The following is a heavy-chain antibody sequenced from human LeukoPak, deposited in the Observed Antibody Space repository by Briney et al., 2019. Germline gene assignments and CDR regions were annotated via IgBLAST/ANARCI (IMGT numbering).Heavy chain of an antibody. D-gene: IGHD6-19*01. Sequence: GGSLRLSCAVSGFSARSYYISWVRQAPGKGLEWVSLIRGSGETFYADSVKGRFSISRDDSKNTVYLQMNSLRIEDTALYFCARDRAATQGWVEFDPWGQGTLVTVSS. CDR1: GFSARSYY. CDR2: IRGSGET. V-gene: IGHV3-66*03. J-gene: IGHJ5*02. CDR3: ARDRAATQGWVEFDP.